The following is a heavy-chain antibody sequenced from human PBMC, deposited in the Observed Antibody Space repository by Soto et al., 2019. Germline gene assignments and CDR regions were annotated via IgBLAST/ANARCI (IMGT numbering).Heavy chain of an antibody. CDR3: SRDSGRYCRDCVFDQGYYYYAMDV. CDR1: GYTFTSYG. Sequence: ASVKVSCKASGYTFTSYGFSWVRQAPGQGLEWMGWISAPNGNTNYAQKLQGSVTMTTDTSTGTASMELRSMRSDDTATYYYSRDSGRYCRDCVFDQGYYYYAMDVWGQGTTVTVSS. D-gene: IGHD2-15*01. V-gene: IGHV1-18*01. CDR2: ISAPNGNT. J-gene: IGHJ6*02.